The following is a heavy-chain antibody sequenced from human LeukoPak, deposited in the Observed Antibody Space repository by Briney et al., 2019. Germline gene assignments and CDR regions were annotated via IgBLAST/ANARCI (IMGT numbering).Heavy chain of an antibody. Sequence: SETLSLTCTGSGCSISSYYWSWIRQPPGKGLEWIGYIYYSGSTNYNPSLKSRVTISVDTSKNQFSLKLSSVTAADTAVYYCARGIAAAGNFDYWGQGTLVTVSS. CDR2: IYYSGST. CDR1: GCSISSYY. D-gene: IGHD6-13*01. V-gene: IGHV4-59*01. CDR3: ARGIAAAGNFDY. J-gene: IGHJ4*02.